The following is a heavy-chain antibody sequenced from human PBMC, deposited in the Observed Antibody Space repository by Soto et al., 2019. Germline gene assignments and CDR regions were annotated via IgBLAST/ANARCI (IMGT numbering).Heavy chain of an antibody. V-gene: IGHV4-39*01. Sequence: SETLSLTCTVSGGSISSSTNYWGRIRQPPGQALEFIGQIYYTGNTYYNPSLKSRVTVSVDTSKNQFSLKLTSVTAADTAVYYCARLGVTNWFDPWGQGTLVTVSS. CDR1: GGSISSSTNY. J-gene: IGHJ5*02. CDR2: IYYTGNT. CDR3: ARLGVTNWFDP. D-gene: IGHD3-3*01.